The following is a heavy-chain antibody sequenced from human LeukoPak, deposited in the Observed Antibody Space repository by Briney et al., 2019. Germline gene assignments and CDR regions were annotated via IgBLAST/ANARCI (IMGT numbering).Heavy chain of an antibody. CDR1: GFTFSDYY. V-gene: IGHV3-11*01. CDR2: ISSSGSTI. Sequence: GGSLRLSCAASGFTFSDYYMSWIRQAPGKGLEWVSYISSSGSTIYYADSVKGRFTISRDNAKNSLYLQMNSLRAEDTAVYYCARDVVGIVATIDDGNFDYWGQGTLVTVSS. CDR3: ARDVVGIVATIDDGNFDY. J-gene: IGHJ4*02. D-gene: IGHD5-12*01.